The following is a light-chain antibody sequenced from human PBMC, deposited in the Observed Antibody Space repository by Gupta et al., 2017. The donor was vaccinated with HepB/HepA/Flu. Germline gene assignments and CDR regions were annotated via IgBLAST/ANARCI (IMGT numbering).Light chain of an antibody. CDR3: QQYADRPPWT. Sequence: EIVMTQSPVTLSVSPGERATLSCRASQTISINLAWYQQKPGQSPRLLIYGASTRATGIPARFSASGSGTEFTLTISSRQSEDFAGYFCQQYADRPPWTFGQGTKVEIK. CDR2: GAS. CDR1: QTISIN. J-gene: IGKJ1*01. V-gene: IGKV3-15*01.